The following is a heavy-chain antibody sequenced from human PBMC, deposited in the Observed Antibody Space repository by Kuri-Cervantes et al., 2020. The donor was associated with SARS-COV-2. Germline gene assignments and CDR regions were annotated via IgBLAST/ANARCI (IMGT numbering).Heavy chain of an antibody. CDR3: ARDPSGLDAFDI. J-gene: IGHJ3*02. Sequence: ASVKVSCKASGYTFTGYYMHWVRQAPGQGLEWMGRINPNSGGTNYAQKFQGRVTMTRDTSISTAYMELSRLRSDDTAVYYWARDPSGLDAFDIWGQGTMVTVSS. CDR1: GYTFTGYY. CDR2: INPNSGGT. D-gene: IGHD6-19*01. V-gene: IGHV1-2*06.